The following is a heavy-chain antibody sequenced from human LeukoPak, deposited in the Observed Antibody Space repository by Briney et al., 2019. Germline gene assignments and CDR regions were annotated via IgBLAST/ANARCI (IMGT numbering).Heavy chain of an antibody. D-gene: IGHD2-15*01. CDR2: IYHSGST. J-gene: IGHJ4*02. CDR3: ARAAIVVVVAAFFDY. CDR1: GYSISSGYY. Sequence: SETLSLTCTVSGYSISSGYYWGWIRQPPGKGLEWIGSIYHSGSTYYNPSLKSRGTISVDTSKNQFSLKLSSVTAADTAVYYCARAAIVVVVAAFFDYWGQGTLVTVSS. V-gene: IGHV4-38-2*02.